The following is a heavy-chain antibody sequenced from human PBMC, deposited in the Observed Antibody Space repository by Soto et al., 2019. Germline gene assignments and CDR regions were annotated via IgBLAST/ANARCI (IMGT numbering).Heavy chain of an antibody. CDR1: GFTFSDSA. CDR3: TSFMVGTTPY. D-gene: IGHD1-26*01. J-gene: IGHJ4*02. V-gene: IGHV3-73*01. Sequence: PVGSLRLSCAASGFTFSDSAMHWVRRAAGKGLEWVGRIRSKANTYATAYAASVKGRFTISRDDSKNTAYLQMNSLKTEDTAVYYCTSFMVGTTPYWGQGTLVTVSS. CDR2: IRSKANTYAT.